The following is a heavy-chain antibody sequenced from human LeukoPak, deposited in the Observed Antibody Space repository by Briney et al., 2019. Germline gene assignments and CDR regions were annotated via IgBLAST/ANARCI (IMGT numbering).Heavy chain of an antibody. J-gene: IGHJ4*02. CDR2: IRSKAYGGTT. CDR3: TRAPSYYDFWSGYYTGYYFDY. Sequence: GGSLRLSCTASGFTFGDYAMSWVRQAPGKGLEWVGFIRSKAYGGTTEYAASVKGRFTISRDDSKSIAYLQMNSLKTEDTAVYYCTRAPSYYDFWSGYYTGYYFDYWGQGTLVTVSS. CDR1: GFTFGDYA. D-gene: IGHD3-3*01. V-gene: IGHV3-49*04.